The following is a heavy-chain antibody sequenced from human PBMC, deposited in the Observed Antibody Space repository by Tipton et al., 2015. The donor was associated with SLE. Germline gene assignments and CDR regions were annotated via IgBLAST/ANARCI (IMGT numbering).Heavy chain of an antibody. CDR3: ARDPGVRGGYYGMDV. Sequence: SLRLSCAASGFTFSDYAMHWVRQAPGKGLEWVAAISYDGSNKYYADSVKGRFTISRDNSKNTLYLQMNSLRAEDTAVYYCARDPGVRGGYYGMDVWGQGTTVTVSS. J-gene: IGHJ6*02. D-gene: IGHD3-10*01. V-gene: IGHV3-30-3*01. CDR1: GFTFSDYA. CDR2: ISYDGSNK.